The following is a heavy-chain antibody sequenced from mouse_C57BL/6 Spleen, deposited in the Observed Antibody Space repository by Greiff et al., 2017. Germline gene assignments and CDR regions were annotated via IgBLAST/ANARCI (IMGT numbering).Heavy chain of an antibody. CDR3: ARSGYYDYDGNAMDY. J-gene: IGHJ4*01. D-gene: IGHD2-4*01. CDR2: IRNKANGYTT. Sequence: EVKVEESGGGLVQPGGSLSLSCAASGFTFTDYYMSWVRQPPGKALEWLGFIRNKANGYTTEYSASVKGRFTISRDNSQSILYLQMNALRAEDSATYYCARSGYYDYDGNAMDYWGQGTSVTVSS. CDR1: GFTFTDYY. V-gene: IGHV7-3*01.